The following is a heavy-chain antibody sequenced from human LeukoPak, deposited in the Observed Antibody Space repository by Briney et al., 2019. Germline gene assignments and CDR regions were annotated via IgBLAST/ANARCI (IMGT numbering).Heavy chain of an antibody. Sequence: SETLSLTCTVSAGSISGYYWSWIRQPPGKGLEWIGYIYYSGIINYNPSLKSRVTISVDTSKNQFSLKLNSVTATDTAVYFCATNRVGTYDRPFDIWGQGTMVTVSS. CDR1: AGSISGYY. V-gene: IGHV4-59*08. J-gene: IGHJ3*02. D-gene: IGHD1-1*01. CDR2: IYYSGII. CDR3: ATNRVGTYDRPFDI.